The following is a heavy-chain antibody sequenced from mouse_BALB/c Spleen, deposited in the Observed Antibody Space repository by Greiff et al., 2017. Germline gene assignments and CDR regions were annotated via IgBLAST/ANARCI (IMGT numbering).Heavy chain of an antibody. CDR3: ALYYYGSSPFAY. J-gene: IGHJ3*01. D-gene: IGHD1-1*01. Sequence: EVKLVESGPGLVKPSQSLSLTCTVTGYSITSDYAWNWIRQFPGNKLEWMGYISYSGSTSYNPSLKSRISITRDTSKNQFFLQLNSVTTEDTATYYCALYYYGSSPFAYWGQGTLVTVSA. CDR2: ISYSGST. V-gene: IGHV3-2*02. CDR1: GYSITSDYA.